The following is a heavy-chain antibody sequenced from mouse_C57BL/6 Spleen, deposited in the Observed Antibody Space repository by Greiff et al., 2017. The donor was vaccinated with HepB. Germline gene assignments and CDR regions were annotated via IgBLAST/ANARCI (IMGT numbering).Heavy chain of an antibody. Sequence: DVMLVESGEGLVKPGGSLKLSCAASGFTFSSYAMSWVRQTPEKRLEWVAYISSGGDYIYYADTVKGRFTISRDNARNTLYLQMSSLKSEDTAMYYCTRVYYDYDEGWFAYWGQGTLVTVSA. J-gene: IGHJ3*01. CDR1: GFTFSSYA. CDR2: ISSGGDYI. V-gene: IGHV5-9-1*02. D-gene: IGHD2-4*01. CDR3: TRVYYDYDEGWFAY.